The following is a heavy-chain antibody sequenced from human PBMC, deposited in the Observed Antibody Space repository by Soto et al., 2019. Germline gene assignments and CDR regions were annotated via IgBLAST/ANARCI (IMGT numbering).Heavy chain of an antibody. J-gene: IGHJ4*02. CDR3: TTRAWLDF. V-gene: IGHV3-7*01. Sequence: WWSLRLSCSASVFTISNYWMSWFRQAPGKGLEWVANINEDGRQKFYVDSVKGRFSISRDNAKNSLSLQMNSLRAEDTALYYCTTRAWLDFWGQGILVTVSS. CDR1: VFTISNYW. CDR2: INEDGRQK.